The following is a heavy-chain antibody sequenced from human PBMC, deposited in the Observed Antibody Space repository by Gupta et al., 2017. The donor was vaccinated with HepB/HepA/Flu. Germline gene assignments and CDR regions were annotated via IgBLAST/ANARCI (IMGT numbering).Heavy chain of an antibody. CDR2: IAYDGSNK. D-gene: IGHD6-13*01. J-gene: IGHJ4*02. V-gene: IGHV3-30*18. CDR1: GFTFSSYG. Sequence: QVQLVESGGGVVQPGRSLRLSCAASGFTFSSYGMHWVRQAPGKGLEWVAVIAYDGSNKYYADSVKGRFTISRDNSKNKLYRKMKSLRAEETAVYYGAKAIMRLIAAAGTGWGFDYGGQGTLVTVSS. CDR3: AKAIMRLIAAAGTGWGFDY.